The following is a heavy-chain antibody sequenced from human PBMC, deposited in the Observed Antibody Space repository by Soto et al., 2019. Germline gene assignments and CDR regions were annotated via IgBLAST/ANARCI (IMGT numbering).Heavy chain of an antibody. CDR2: IWYDGSNK. CDR3: ALIAAAGTDY. J-gene: IGHJ4*02. V-gene: IGHV3-33*01. D-gene: IGHD6-13*01. Sequence: GGSLRLSCAASGFTFSSYGMHWVRQAPGKGLEWVAVIWYDGSNKYHADSVKGRFTISRDNSKNTLYLQMDSLRAEDTAVYYCALIAAAGTDYWGQGTLVTVSS. CDR1: GFTFSSYG.